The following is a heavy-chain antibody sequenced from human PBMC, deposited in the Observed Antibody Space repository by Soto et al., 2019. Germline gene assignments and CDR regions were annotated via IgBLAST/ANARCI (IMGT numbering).Heavy chain of an antibody. V-gene: IGHV3-30-3*01. Sequence: GGSLRLSCAASGFTFSSYAMHWVRQAPGKGLEWVAVISYDGSNKYYADSVKGRFTISRDNSKNTLYLQMNSLRAEDTAVYYCARDALDIVVVPAAMRADNWFDPWGQGTLVTVSS. J-gene: IGHJ5*02. D-gene: IGHD2-2*03. CDR3: ARDALDIVVVPAAMRADNWFDP. CDR2: ISYDGSNK. CDR1: GFTFSSYA.